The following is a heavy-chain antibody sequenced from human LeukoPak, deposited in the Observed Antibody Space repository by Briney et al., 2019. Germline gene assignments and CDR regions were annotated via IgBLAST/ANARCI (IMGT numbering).Heavy chain of an antibody. J-gene: IGHJ4*02. Sequence: GGSLRLSCAASGFTFSSYAMSWVRQAPGKGLEWVSAISGSGGSTYYADSVKGRFTISRDSSKNTLYLQMNSLRAEDTAVYHCAKENYYDFWSGYSDRGYYFDYWGQGTLVTVSS. CDR3: AKENYYDFWSGYSDRGYYFDY. CDR2: ISGSGGST. V-gene: IGHV3-23*01. CDR1: GFTFSSYA. D-gene: IGHD3-3*01.